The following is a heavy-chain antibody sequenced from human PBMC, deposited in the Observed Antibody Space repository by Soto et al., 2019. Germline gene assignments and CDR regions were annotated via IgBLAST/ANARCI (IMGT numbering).Heavy chain of an antibody. V-gene: IGHV4-31*02. J-gene: IGHJ4*02. CDR3: ARGINGGPFDD. D-gene: IGHD4-17*01. CDR1: CGCISSIGYY. CDR2: IYYSGST. Sequence: TLSLTSIDSCGCISSIGYYWSWSRQHPGKGLEWIGCIYYSGSTYYNPSLKSRVTISVDTSKKQFSMKLSSVTAADTAVYYCARGINGGPFDDWGQGTLVTVSS.